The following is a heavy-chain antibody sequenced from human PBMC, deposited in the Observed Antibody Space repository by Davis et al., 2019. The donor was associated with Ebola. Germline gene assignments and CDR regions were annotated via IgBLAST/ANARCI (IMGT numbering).Heavy chain of an antibody. CDR2: IWSEGSHK. V-gene: IGHV3-33*01. D-gene: IGHD6-13*01. CDR1: GFIFSNHG. Sequence: GESLKISCAASGFIFSNHGMLWVRQAPGKGLEWVAVIWSEGSHKYYADSVKGRFSITRDNSKNTLSLQMNSLRAEDTAVYYCARGGAAVDVYGVDVWGQGITVTVSS. CDR3: ARGGAAVDVYGVDV. J-gene: IGHJ6*02.